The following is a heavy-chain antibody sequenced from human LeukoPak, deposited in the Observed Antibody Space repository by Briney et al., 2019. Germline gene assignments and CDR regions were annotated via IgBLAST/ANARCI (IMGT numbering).Heavy chain of an antibody. CDR3: VKGAGWLADY. D-gene: IGHD6-19*01. V-gene: IGHV3-7*01. CDR1: GFTFSSHW. CDR2: IKRGGTEE. J-gene: IGHJ4*02. Sequence: GGSLRLSCAASGFTFSSHWMIWVRQAPGKGLEWVATIKRGGTEELYLDSVKGRFTISRDNARNSLSLQMNSLRVEDTAVYYCVKGAGWLADYWGPGILVIVSS.